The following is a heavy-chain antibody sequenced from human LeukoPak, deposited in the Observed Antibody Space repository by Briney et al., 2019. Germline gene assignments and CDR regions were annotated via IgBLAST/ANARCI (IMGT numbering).Heavy chain of an antibody. V-gene: IGHV3-21*01. J-gene: IGHJ4*02. CDR1: GFTFSSYS. Sequence: GGSLRLSCAASGFTFSSYSMNWVRQAPGKGLEWVSSISSTISYIYYADSVKGRFTISRDNRKNSLYLQMNSLRVEDTAVYFCASGLTAMLTAEGGFDYWGQGTLVTVSS. CDR2: ISSTISYI. D-gene: IGHD5-18*01. CDR3: ASGLTAMLTAEGGFDY.